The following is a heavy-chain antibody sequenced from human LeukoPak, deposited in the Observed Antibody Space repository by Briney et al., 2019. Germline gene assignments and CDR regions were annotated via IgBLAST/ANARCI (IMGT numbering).Heavy chain of an antibody. V-gene: IGHV4-59*01. CDR2: IYYSGSN. CDR3: AGGRVSPLFDY. CDR1: AGSISSYY. D-gene: IGHD1-26*01. J-gene: IGHJ4*02. Sequence: KSSETLSLTCTVSAGSISSYYWSWIRPPPGKGLEWIGYIYYSGSNNSNPSLKRGATISVDTPKNQFSLKLSSVTGADTAVYYCAGGRVSPLFDYWGQGTLVTVSS.